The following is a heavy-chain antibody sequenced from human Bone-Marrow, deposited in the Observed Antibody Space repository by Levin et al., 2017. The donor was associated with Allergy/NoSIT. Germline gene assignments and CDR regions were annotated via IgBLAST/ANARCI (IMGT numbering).Heavy chain of an antibody. Sequence: ASVKVSCKVSGYTVTELSMHWVRQAPGKGLEWMGGFDLEHGETKYAEKFQGRVTMAEDTSTDTAYMALSSLISEDTAVYFCAAGLISGSGMYYYYWGQGTLVTVSS. CDR2: FDLEHGET. J-gene: IGHJ4*02. V-gene: IGHV1-24*01. D-gene: IGHD3-10*01. CDR3: AAGLISGSGMYYYY. CDR1: GYTVTELS.